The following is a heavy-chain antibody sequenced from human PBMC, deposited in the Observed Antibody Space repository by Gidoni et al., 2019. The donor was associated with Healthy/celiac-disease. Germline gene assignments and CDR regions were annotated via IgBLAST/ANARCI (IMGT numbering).Heavy chain of an antibody. CDR1: GGSFSGYY. V-gene: IGHV4-34*01. Sequence: QVQLQQWGAGLLKPSETLSLTCAVYGGSFSGYYWSWIRQPPGKGLEWIGEINHSGSTNYNPSLKCRVTISVDTSKNQFSLKLSSVTAADTAVYYCARGGDYDILTYWGQGTLVTVSS. CDR3: ARGGDYDILTY. CDR2: INHSGST. D-gene: IGHD3-9*01. J-gene: IGHJ4*02.